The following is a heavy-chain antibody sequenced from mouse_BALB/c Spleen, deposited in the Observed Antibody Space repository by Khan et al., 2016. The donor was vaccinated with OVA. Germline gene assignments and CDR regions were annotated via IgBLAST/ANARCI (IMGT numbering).Heavy chain of an antibody. D-gene: IGHD1-1*01. V-gene: IGHV5-6-4*01. CDR2: ITSGGSYT. Sequence: EVELVESGGGLVKPGGSLRLSCAASGFTFSSYSMSWVRQTPEKRLEWVATITSGGSYTYYPDSVQGRFTISRDNAKNTLYLQMSSLKSEDTAIDYCTRDRNDYGSSFYFDYWGQGTTLTVSS. CDR3: TRDRNDYGSSFYFDY. J-gene: IGHJ2*01. CDR1: GFTFSSYS.